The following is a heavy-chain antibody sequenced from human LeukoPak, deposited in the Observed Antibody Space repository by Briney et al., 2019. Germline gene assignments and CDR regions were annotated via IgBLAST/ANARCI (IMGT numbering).Heavy chain of an antibody. CDR1: GFTFNSYD. Sequence: PGGSLSLSCAASGFTFNSYDMSWVRQARGEGLEWVSIIRGGGGSTSYADSVKGRFTISRDNSKNTLYLQMNSLRAEDTAVYYCAKGLIAAAGGAFDIWGQGTLVTVSS. J-gene: IGHJ3*02. CDR3: AKGLIAAAGGAFDI. CDR2: IRGGGGST. V-gene: IGHV3-23*01. D-gene: IGHD6-13*01.